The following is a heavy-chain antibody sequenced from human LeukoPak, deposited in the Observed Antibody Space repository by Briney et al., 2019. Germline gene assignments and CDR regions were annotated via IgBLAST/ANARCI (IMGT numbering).Heavy chain of an antibody. CDR2: ISPNADRT. CDR1: GFTFGSYA. J-gene: IGHJ4*02. V-gene: IGHV3-23*01. Sequence: GGSLRLSCAASGFTFGSYAMSWVRQAPGKGLEWVSFISPNADRTSKADSVEGRFTISRDNPRNTLYLQMNSLRDDDTAVYYCAIMHGYYDGSGYWVQWGQGTLVTISS. D-gene: IGHD3-22*01. CDR3: AIMHGYYDGSGYWVQ.